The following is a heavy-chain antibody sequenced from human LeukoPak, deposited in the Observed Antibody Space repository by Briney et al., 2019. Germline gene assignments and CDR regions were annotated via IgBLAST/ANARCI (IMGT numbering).Heavy chain of an antibody. CDR3: AKSYDSSGYYYVDY. J-gene: IGHJ4*02. CDR2: ISGSGGST. CDR1: GFTFSSYA. D-gene: IGHD3-22*01. Sequence: GGSLRLSCAASGFTFSSYAMSWVRQAPGKGLEWVSAISGSGGSTYYADSVKGRFTISRDNSKNTLYLQMNSLRAEDTAVYYCAKSYDSSGYYYVDYWGQGALVTVSS. V-gene: IGHV3-23*01.